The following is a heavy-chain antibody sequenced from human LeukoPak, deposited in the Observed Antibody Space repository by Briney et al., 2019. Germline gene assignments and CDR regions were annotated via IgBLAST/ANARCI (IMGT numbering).Heavy chain of an antibody. CDR3: APKKVGATSSRVGWFDP. J-gene: IGHJ5*02. CDR2: ISGSGYYS. V-gene: IGHV3-23*01. CDR1: EFTFDNYA. D-gene: IGHD1-26*01. Sequence: PGGSLRLSCAASEFTFDNYAMSWVRQAPGKGLEWVSVISGSGYYSYYADSVKGRFTVSRDNSKTTLYLQMNSLRADDTAVYYCAPKKVGATSSRVGWFDPWGQGTLVTVSS.